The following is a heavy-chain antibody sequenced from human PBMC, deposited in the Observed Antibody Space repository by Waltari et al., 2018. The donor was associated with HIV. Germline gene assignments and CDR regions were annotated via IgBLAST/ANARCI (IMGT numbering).Heavy chain of an antibody. Sequence: QLQLQESGPGLVKPSETLFLTCTVSGGSISSSSYYWGWIRQPPGKGLEWIGSIYYSGSTYYNPSLKSRVTISVDTSKNQFSLKLSSVTAADTAVYYCANLYSSSWYSGDFDYWGQGTLVTVSS. CDR3: ANLYSSSWYSGDFDY. J-gene: IGHJ4*02. CDR2: IYYSGST. V-gene: IGHV4-39*01. D-gene: IGHD6-13*01. CDR1: GGSISSSSYY.